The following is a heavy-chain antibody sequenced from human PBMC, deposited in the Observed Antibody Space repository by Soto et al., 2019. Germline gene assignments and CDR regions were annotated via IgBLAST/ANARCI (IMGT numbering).Heavy chain of an antibody. CDR2: IYYNGIT. CDR1: GDSITNGEYY. Sequence: QVSLQESGPGLVKPEQTLSLTCFVSGDSITNGEYYWSWIRQPPGKALEWIAYIYYNGITHYNPSLNSRVTNTLDPSKNHYSLKMTSVTDADKAVYSFARGIQEGFDPWGQGTLFTVS. V-gene: IGHV4-30-4*01. D-gene: IGHD5-18*01. CDR3: ARGIQEGFDP. J-gene: IGHJ5*02.